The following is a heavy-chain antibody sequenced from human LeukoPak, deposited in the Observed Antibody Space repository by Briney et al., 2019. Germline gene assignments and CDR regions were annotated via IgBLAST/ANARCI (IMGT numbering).Heavy chain of an antibody. CDR2: IYYSGST. J-gene: IGHJ5*02. D-gene: IGHD5-24*01. CDR1: GGYISSYY. CDR3: ARDRDGNNWFDP. V-gene: IGHV4-59*01. Sequence: SETLSLTCTVSGGYISSYYWSWIRQPPGKGLEWIGYIYYSGSTNYNPSLKSRVTISVDTSKNQFSLKLTSVTAADTAVYYCARDRDGNNWFDPWGQGTLVTVSS.